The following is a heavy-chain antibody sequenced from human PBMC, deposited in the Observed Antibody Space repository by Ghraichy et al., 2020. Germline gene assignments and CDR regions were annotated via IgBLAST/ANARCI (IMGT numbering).Heavy chain of an antibody. CDR2: IYYSGST. CDR1: GGSISSSSYY. J-gene: IGHJ4*02. D-gene: IGHD4-17*01. CDR3: ARRGTVTTKVRIFDY. Sequence: SETLSLTCTVSGGSISSSSYYWGWIRQPPGKGLEWIGSIYYSGSTYYNPSLKSRVTISVDTSKNQFSLKLSSVTAADTAVYYCARRGTVTTKVRIFDYWGQGTLVTVSS. V-gene: IGHV4-39*01.